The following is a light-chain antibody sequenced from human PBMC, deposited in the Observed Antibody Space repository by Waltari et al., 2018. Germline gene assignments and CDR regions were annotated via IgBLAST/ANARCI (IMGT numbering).Light chain of an antibody. CDR2: GAS. Sequence: VILTQSPATLSLSPGERAPLSCRPSQSVANYLACYQQKPGKAPRLLIYGASSRATGIPDRFSGTGSGTEFTLTISSLEPEDFAGYFCQRYSNSPLTFGGGTKVEIK. J-gene: IGKJ4*01. CDR1: QSVANY. V-gene: IGKV3-11*01. CDR3: QRYSNSPLT.